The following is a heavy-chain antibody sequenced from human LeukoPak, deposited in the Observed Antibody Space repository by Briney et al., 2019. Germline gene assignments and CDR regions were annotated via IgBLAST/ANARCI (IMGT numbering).Heavy chain of an antibody. Sequence: PGGSLRLSCTASGFTFGDYAMSWFRQAPGKGLEWVAFIRSKTYGGTTEYAASVKGRFTISRDDSKSIAYLQMNSLKTEDTAVYYCTRAGSVAYYYGMDVWGQGTTVTVSS. CDR2: IRSKTYGGTT. J-gene: IGHJ6*02. CDR3: TRAGSVAYYYGMDV. D-gene: IGHD2-21*01. CDR1: GFTFGDYA. V-gene: IGHV3-49*03.